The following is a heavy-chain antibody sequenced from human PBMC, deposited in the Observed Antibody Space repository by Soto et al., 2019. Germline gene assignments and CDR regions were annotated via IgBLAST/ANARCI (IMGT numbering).Heavy chain of an antibody. J-gene: IGHJ5*02. CDR2: ISAYNGNT. Sequence: QVQLVQSGAEVKKPGASVKVSCKASGYTFTSYGISWVRQAPGQGLEWMGWISAYNGNTNYAQKLQGRVTMTTDTASSPAYMELTTVRSYDTALCYWASDGGEQARFAPWGKGTLAT. V-gene: IGHV1-18*01. CDR3: ASDGGEQARFAP. CDR1: GYTFTSYG. D-gene: IGHD2-21*01.